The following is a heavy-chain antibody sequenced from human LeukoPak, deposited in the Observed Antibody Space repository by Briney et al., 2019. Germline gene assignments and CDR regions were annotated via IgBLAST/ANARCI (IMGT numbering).Heavy chain of an antibody. J-gene: IGHJ5*02. D-gene: IGHD6-19*01. Sequence: SETLSLTCTVSGGSISSGGYYWSWIRQHPGKGLEWIGYIYYSGSTNYNPSLKSRVTISVDTSKNQFSLKLSSVTAADTAVYYCARFHIAVAGTDWFDPWGQGTLVTVSS. V-gene: IGHV4-61*08. CDR3: ARFHIAVAGTDWFDP. CDR1: GGSISSGGYY. CDR2: IYYSGST.